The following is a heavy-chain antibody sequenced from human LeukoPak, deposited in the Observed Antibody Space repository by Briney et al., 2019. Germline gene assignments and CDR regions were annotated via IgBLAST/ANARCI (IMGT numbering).Heavy chain of an antibody. D-gene: IGHD2-2*01. CDR1: GFTFSSYA. J-gene: IGHJ4*02. CDR3: ARDPDIVVVPAAMNFDY. Sequence: SGGSLRLSCAASGFTFSSYAMSWVRQAPGKGLEWVSAISGSGGSTYYADSVKGRFTISRDNSKNTLYLQMNSLRAEDTAVYYCARDPDIVVVPAAMNFDYWGQGTLVTVSS. CDR2: ISGSGGST. V-gene: IGHV3-23*01.